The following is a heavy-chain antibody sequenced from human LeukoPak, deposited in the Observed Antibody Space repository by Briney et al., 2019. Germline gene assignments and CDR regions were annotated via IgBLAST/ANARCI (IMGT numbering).Heavy chain of an antibody. J-gene: IGHJ4*02. V-gene: IGHV3-30-3*01. Sequence: GGSLRLSCAASGFTFSSYAMHWVRQAPGKGLEWVAVISYDGSNKYYADSVKGRFTISRDNSKNTLYLQMNSLRAEDTAVYYCAREKGYLVVVPAAIRTRGPTPFDYWGQGTLVTVSS. CDR2: ISYDGSNK. CDR1: GFTFSSYA. D-gene: IGHD2-2*01. CDR3: AREKGYLVVVPAAIRTRGPTPFDY.